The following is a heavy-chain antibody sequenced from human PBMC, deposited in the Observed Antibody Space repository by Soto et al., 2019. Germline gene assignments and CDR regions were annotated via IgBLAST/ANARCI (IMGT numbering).Heavy chain of an antibody. CDR1: GGSISSGGYY. J-gene: IGHJ4*02. V-gene: IGHV4-31*03. D-gene: IGHD6-19*01. CDR3: ARDSEWLVRSFDY. Sequence: QGQLQESGPGLVKPSQTLSLTCTVAGGSISSGGYYWSWIRQHPGQGLEWIGYIYYSGSNCYNPSLKSRVTISVDTSKNQFSLKLSSVTAADTAGYYCARDSEWLVRSFDYWCQGTLVTVSS. CDR2: IYYSGSN.